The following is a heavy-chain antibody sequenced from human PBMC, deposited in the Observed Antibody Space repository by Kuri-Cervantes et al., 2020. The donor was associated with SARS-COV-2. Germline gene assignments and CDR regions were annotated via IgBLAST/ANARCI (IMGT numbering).Heavy chain of an antibody. CDR2: IYYSGST. CDR3: ARGIAVAGMFDY. J-gene: IGHJ4*02. D-gene: IGHD6-19*01. Sequence: ESLKISCTVSGGSISSSSYYWGWIRQPPGKGLEWIGSIYYSGSTYYNPSLKSRVTISVDTSKNQFSLKLSSVTAADTAVYYCARGIAVAGMFDYWGQGILVTVSS. CDR1: GGSISSSSYY. V-gene: IGHV4-39*01.